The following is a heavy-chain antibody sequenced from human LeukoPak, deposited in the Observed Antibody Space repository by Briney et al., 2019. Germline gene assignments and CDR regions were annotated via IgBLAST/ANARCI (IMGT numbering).Heavy chain of an antibody. D-gene: IGHD1-26*01. CDR1: GFTFNSYA. J-gene: IGHJ4*02. CDR3: AKDLGRYRNNYFDY. V-gene: IGHV3-23*01. Sequence: GGSLRLSCAACGFTFNSYAMSWVRQAPEKGLEWVATISGSGGGTYYADSVKGRFTISRDDSKNTLYLQMNSLRAEDTAVYYCAKDLGRYRNNYFDYWGQGTLVTVSS. CDR2: ISGSGGGT.